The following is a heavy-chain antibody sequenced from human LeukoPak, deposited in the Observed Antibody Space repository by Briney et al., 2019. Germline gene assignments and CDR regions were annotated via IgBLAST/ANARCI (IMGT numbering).Heavy chain of an antibody. Sequence: SQTLSLTCTVCGGSISSYYWLWVRQPRGRGLVWIGYMYYSGWTNFNPSLTSRGPISQDMSQNQFSLKVGSINAADTAVYYCARDKVTAGGMDVWGQGTTVTVSS. V-gene: IGHV4-59*01. CDR3: ARDKVTAGGMDV. D-gene: IGHD1-14*01. J-gene: IGHJ6*02. CDR1: GGSISSYY. CDR2: MYYSGWT.